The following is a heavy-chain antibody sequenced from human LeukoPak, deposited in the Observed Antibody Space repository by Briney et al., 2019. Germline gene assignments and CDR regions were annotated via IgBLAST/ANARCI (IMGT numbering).Heavy chain of an antibody. CDR2: ISNDGGIS. V-gene: IGHV3-64D*06. J-gene: IGHJ4*02. Sequence: GGSLRLSCSASGFTFSSHPINWVRQAQGKVLEYVSGISNDGGISYYAGSVKGRFTISRDNSKNMLYLQMSSLRAEDTAVYYCVKGYGGNWAHFDYWGQGTLVTVSS. CDR3: VKGYGGNWAHFDY. D-gene: IGHD4-23*01. CDR1: GFTFSSHP.